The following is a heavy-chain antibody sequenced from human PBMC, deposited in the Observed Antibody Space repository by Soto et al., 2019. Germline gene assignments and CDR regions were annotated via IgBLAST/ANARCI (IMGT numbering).Heavy chain of an antibody. D-gene: IGHD2-21*01. V-gene: IGHV1-69*02. CDR3: LHIPHY. J-gene: IGHJ4*02. Sequence: QVQLVQSGAEVKKPGSSVKVSCKASGGTFSSYTITWVRQAPGQGLEWMGRIIPILGIANYAQKFQGRVTITADKSTGTAYIALSSLRSEDTAVYYCLHIPHYWGQGTLVTVSS. CDR2: IIPILGIA. CDR1: GGTFSSYT.